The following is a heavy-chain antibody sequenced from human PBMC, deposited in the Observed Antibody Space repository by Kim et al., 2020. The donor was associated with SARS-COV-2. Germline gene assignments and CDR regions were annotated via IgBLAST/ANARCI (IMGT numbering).Heavy chain of an antibody. J-gene: IGHJ6*02. Sequence: GGSLRLSCAASGFTFSSYSMNWVRQAPGKGLEWVSSISSSSSYIYYADSVKGRFTISRDNAKNSLYLQMNSLRAEDTAVYYCARGPYGGRITIFGVVRAMNVWGQGTTVTVSS. V-gene: IGHV3-21*01. CDR1: GFTFSSYS. CDR3: ARGPYGGRITIFGVVRAMNV. D-gene: IGHD3-3*01. CDR2: ISSSSSYI.